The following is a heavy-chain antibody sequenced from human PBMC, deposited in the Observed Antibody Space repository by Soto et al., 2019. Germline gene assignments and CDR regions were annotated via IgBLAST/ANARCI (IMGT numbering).Heavy chain of an antibody. J-gene: IGHJ4*02. V-gene: IGHV2-5*02. CDR2: IYWDDDK. CDR1: GFSLSTSGVG. CDR3: AHCDYYDSSGYYFDY. D-gene: IGHD3-22*01. Sequence: SGPTLVKPTQTLTLTCTFSGFSLSTSGVGVGWIRQPPGKALEWLALIYWDDDKRYSPSLKSRLTITKDTSKNQVVLTMTNMDPVDTATYYCAHCDYYDSSGYYFDYWGQGTLVTVSS.